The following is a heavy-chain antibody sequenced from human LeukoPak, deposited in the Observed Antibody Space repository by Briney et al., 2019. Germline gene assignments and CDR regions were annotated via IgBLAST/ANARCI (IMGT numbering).Heavy chain of an antibody. V-gene: IGHV4-59*08. CDR3: ARHGVYSSSWYNFDY. CDR2: IYYSGST. Sequence: MPSETLSLTCTVSGGSITSNYWNWIRQPPGKGLEWIGYIYYSGSTNYNPSLKSRVTISVDTSKNQFSLKLSSVTAADTAVYYCARHGVYSSSWYNFDYWGQGTLVTVSS. J-gene: IGHJ4*02. D-gene: IGHD6-13*01. CDR1: GGSITSNY.